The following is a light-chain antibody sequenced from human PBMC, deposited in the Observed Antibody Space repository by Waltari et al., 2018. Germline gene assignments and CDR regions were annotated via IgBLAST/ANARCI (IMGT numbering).Light chain of an antibody. CDR1: QTISNH. J-gene: IGKJ2*01. V-gene: IGKV1-39*01. CDR2: GVS. CDR3: QHSDGPSP. Sequence: DIQMTQSPSSLSASVVDRVTITCRASQTISNHLNWYQHKPGQAPRLLIFGVSSLRGGVPSRFRGSGSETDFTLTISGLQPEDLATYYCQHSDGPSPFGQGTKLEIK.